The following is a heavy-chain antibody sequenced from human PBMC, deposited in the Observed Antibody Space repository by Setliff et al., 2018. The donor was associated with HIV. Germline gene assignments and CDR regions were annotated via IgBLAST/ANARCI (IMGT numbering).Heavy chain of an antibody. J-gene: IGHJ4*02. CDR2: ISAYNGNT. CDR3: ARDYYGSGSYFILDY. Sequence: ASVKVSCKASGYTFTSYGISWVRQAPGQGLEWMGWISAYNGNTNYAQKLQGRVTMTTDTSTSTAYMELRSLRSDDTAVYSCARDYYGSGSYFILDYWGPGTLVTVSS. V-gene: IGHV1-18*01. D-gene: IGHD3-10*01. CDR1: GYTFTSYG.